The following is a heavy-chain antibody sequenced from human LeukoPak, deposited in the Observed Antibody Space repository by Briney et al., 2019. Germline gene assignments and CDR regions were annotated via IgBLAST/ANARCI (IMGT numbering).Heavy chain of an antibody. J-gene: IGHJ4*02. CDR1: GFTFSSYA. CDR3: ARDGDYDSSGSYFDY. Sequence: PGGSLRLSCAAPGFTFSSYAMHWVRQAPGKGLEWVAVISYDGSNKYYADSVKGRFTISRDNSKNTLYLQMNSLRAEDTAVYYCARDGDYDSSGSYFDYWGQGTLVTVSS. CDR2: ISYDGSNK. D-gene: IGHD3-22*01. V-gene: IGHV3-30*04.